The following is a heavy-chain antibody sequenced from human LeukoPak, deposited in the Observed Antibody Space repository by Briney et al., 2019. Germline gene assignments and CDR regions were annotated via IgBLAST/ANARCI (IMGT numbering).Heavy chain of an antibody. CDR3: ARETYYGSDYYFDY. CDR2: INNHGSST. J-gene: IGHJ4*02. D-gene: IGHD3-10*01. Sequence: GGSLRLSCAASGFTLSSYWMHWVRQAPGKGLVWVSRINNHGSSTTYADSVKGRFTISRDNAKNTLYLQMNSLRAEDTAVYYCARETYYGSDYYFDYRGQGTLVTVSS. CDR1: GFTLSSYW. V-gene: IGHV3-74*01.